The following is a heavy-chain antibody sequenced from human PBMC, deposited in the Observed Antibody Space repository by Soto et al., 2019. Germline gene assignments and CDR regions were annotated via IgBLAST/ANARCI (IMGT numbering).Heavy chain of an antibody. J-gene: IGHJ6*02. CDR3: ASWSAWNPIYYHGMDV. D-gene: IGHD1-1*01. Sequence: GASVKVSCKASGGAFTNYTLNWVRHSPGQGLEWLGGIIPHPNTSNYSEKFVGRLSVTSDISSSTAYMQLCGLKSEDTATYYCASWSAWNPIYYHGMDVWGQGTTVTVSS. CDR1: GGAFTNYT. CDR2: IIPHPNTS. V-gene: IGHV1-69*08.